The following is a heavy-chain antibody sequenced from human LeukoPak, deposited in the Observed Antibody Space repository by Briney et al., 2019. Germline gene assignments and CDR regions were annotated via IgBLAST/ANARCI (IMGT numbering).Heavy chain of an antibody. Sequence: SETLSLTCTVSGGSISSYYWSWIRQPPGKGLEWIGYIYYSGSTNNNPSLKSRVTISVDTSKNQFSLKLNSVTAADTAVYYCARHFRREVLIGSAFDIWGQGTMVTVSS. CDR2: IYYSGST. V-gene: IGHV4-59*08. D-gene: IGHD1-26*01. J-gene: IGHJ3*02. CDR1: GGSISSYY. CDR3: ARHFRREVLIGSAFDI.